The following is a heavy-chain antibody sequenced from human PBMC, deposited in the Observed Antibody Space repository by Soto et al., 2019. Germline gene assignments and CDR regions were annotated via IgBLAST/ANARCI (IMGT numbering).Heavy chain of an antibody. D-gene: IGHD2-21*01. J-gene: IGHJ4*02. V-gene: IGHV3-53*01. CDR3: ARGFQSSFGY. CDR1: GFTVSNSY. CDR2: IYSGGST. Sequence: EVQLVESGGGLIQPGGSLRLSCAASGFTVSNSYMSWVRQAPGKGLEWGSVIYSGGSTYYADSLKGRFTISRDSSKNTLYLQMNSLRAEDTAGYYCARGFQSSFGYWVQGTLVTVSS.